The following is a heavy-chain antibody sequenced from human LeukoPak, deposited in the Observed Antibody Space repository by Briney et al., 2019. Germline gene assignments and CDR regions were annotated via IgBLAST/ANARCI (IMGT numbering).Heavy chain of an antibody. Sequence: GGTLRLSCAASGFTFRSYGMNWVRQAPGKGLEWVSCISSSSSYIYYADSLKGRFTISRDNAKSSLYLQMNSLRAEDTAVYYCARARNDYGDYVFDYWGQGTLVTVSS. CDR2: ISSSSSYI. D-gene: IGHD4-17*01. V-gene: IGHV3-21*01. CDR1: GFTFRSYG. J-gene: IGHJ4*02. CDR3: ARARNDYGDYVFDY.